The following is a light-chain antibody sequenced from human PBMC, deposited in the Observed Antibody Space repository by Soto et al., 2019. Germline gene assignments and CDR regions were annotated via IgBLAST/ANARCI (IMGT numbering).Light chain of an antibody. CDR1: SSDVGGYNY. Sequence: QSALTQPRSVSGSPGQSVTISCTGTSSDVGGYNYVSWYQQHPGKAPKLMIYDVSKRPSGVPDRFSGSKSGNTASLTISGLQAEDEADYYCSSYTITSTPYAFGTGTKVTVL. V-gene: IGLV2-11*01. CDR3: SSYTITSTPYA. CDR2: DVS. J-gene: IGLJ1*01.